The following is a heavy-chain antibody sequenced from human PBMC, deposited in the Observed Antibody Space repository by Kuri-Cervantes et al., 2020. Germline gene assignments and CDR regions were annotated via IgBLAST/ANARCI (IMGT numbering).Heavy chain of an antibody. D-gene: IGHD3-22*01. CDR2: IVVGSGNT. CDR1: GFTFTSSA. J-gene: IGHJ4*02. Sequence: KISCKASGFTFTSSAVQWVRQARGQRLEWIGWIVVGSGNTNYAQKFQERVTITRDMSTSTAYMGLSSLRSEDTAVYYCAADPIGDYYDSSGYGPIGYWGQGTLVTVSS. V-gene: IGHV1-58*01. CDR3: AADPIGDYYDSSGYGPIGY.